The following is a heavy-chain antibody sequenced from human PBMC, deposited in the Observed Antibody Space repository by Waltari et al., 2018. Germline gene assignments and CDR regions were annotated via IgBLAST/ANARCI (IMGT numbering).Heavy chain of an antibody. CDR2: IMSSSSYI. CDR1: GFTFSSYS. D-gene: IGHD4-17*01. Sequence: EVQLVESGGGLVKPGGSLRLSCAASGFTFSSYSMNWVRQAPGKGLEWISAIMSSSSYIYDADSVKGRFTISRDNAKNSLYLQMNSLRAEDTAVYYCARDYDYGDYDNWFDPWGQGTLVTVSS. CDR3: ARDYDYGDYDNWFDP. J-gene: IGHJ5*02. V-gene: IGHV3-21*01.